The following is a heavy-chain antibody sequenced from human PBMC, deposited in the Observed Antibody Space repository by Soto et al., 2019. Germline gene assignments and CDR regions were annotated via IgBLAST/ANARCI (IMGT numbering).Heavy chain of an antibody. D-gene: IGHD3-9*01. CDR3: AIEGLRKGAGYYY. J-gene: IGHJ4*02. CDR2: IYYSGST. Sequence: QVQLQESGPGLVKPSQTLSLTCTVSGGSISSGGYYWSWIRQHPGKGLEWIGYIYYSGSTYYNPSLKNRVTKSVDPSTNQFALKLSSVADADTSVYYCAIEGLRKGAGYYYLGQGTLVTVSS. V-gene: IGHV4-31*03. CDR1: GGSISSGGYY.